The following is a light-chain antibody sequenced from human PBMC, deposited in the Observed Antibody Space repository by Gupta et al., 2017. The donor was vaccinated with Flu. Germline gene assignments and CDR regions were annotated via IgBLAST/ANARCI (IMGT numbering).Light chain of an antibody. J-gene: IGLJ1*01. Sequence: SSDVGSYNLVSWYQQHPGKAPKVMIYEGSKRPSGVSNRFSGSKSGNTASLTISGLQAEDEADYYCCSYAGSSTSFVFGTGTKVTVL. CDR3: CSYAGSSTSFV. V-gene: IGLV2-23*01. CDR1: SSDVGSYNL. CDR2: EGS.